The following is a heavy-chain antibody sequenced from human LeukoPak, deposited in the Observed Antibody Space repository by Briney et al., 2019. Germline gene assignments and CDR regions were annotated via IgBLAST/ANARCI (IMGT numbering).Heavy chain of an antibody. D-gene: IGHD6-13*01. Sequence: PGRSLRLSCTASGFTFGDYAMSWVRQAPGKGLEWVGFIRSKAYGGTTEYAASVKGRFTISRDGSKSIAYLQMNSLKTEDTAVYYCTRAAAGTMVGWFDPWGQGTLVTVSS. CDR2: IRSKAYGGTT. V-gene: IGHV3-49*04. CDR3: TRAAAGTMVGWFDP. CDR1: GFTFGDYA. J-gene: IGHJ5*02.